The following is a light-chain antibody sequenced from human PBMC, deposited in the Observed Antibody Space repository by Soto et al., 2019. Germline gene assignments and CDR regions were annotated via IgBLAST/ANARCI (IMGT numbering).Light chain of an antibody. Sequence: EIVMTQSPATLSVSPGERASLSCRASQSVSSNLAWYQQKPGQAPRLLIYGASTRATGIPARFSGSGSGTEFTLTISSLQSEDFALYYCQQYINWPPGITFGQGTRLETK. V-gene: IGKV3-15*01. CDR1: QSVSSN. CDR2: GAS. J-gene: IGKJ5*01. CDR3: QQYINWPPGIT.